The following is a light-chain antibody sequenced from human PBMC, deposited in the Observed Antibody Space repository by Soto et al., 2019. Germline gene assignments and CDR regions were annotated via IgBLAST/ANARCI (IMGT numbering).Light chain of an antibody. J-gene: IGKJ1*01. V-gene: IGKV3-20*01. CDR3: QQYESLTWT. CDR2: GAS. CDR1: QIVSRSD. Sequence: EILLTQSPCTLSSSPGDRATLSCRASQIVSRSDLAWYQQKPGQAPRLLIYGASSRATGVPDRFSGSGSGTDFTLTISRLEPEDFAAYYCQQYESLTWTFGQGTKVDIK.